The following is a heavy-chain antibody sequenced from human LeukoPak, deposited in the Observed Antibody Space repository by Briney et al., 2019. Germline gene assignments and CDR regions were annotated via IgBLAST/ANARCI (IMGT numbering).Heavy chain of an antibody. V-gene: IGHV4-59*08. Sequence: SETLSLTCTVPGGSISSYYWSWIRQPPGKGLEWIGYIFYMGSTNYNPSLKSRVTMSVDSSKNQVSLKLSSVTAADTAAYYCARHTYSGYEHFDYWGQGTLVTVSS. CDR3: ARHTYSGYEHFDY. CDR1: GGSISSYY. J-gene: IGHJ4*02. D-gene: IGHD5-12*01. CDR2: IFYMGST.